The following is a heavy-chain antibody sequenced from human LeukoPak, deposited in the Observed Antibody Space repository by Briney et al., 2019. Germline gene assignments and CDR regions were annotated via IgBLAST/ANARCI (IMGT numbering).Heavy chain of an antibody. V-gene: IGHV4-34*01. Sequence: SETLSLTCAVYGGSFSGYYWSWIRQPPGKGLEWIGEINHSGSTNYNPSLKSRVTISVDTSKNQFSLKLSSVTAADTAVYSCARGVTARGFYYYMDIWGNGTTVTISS. CDR2: INHSGST. CDR3: ARGVTARGFYYYMDI. D-gene: IGHD2-21*02. CDR1: GGSFSGYY. J-gene: IGHJ6*03.